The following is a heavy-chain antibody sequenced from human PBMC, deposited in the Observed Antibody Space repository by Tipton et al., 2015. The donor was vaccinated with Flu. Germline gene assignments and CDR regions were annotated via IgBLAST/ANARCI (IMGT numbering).Heavy chain of an antibody. V-gene: IGHV4-38-2*02. CDR3: ARGQLGAPHDFDY. CDR1: GHSIITDYY. D-gene: IGHD1-1*01. Sequence: TLSLTCSLSGHSIITDYYWTWLRQPIQAPGKRLEWIGQVSHRGTTYYHPSLESRVTMSVDTSKNQFYLSLTSLTGADTAVYYCARGQLGAPHDFDYWGQGILVTVS. J-gene: IGHJ4*02. CDR2: VSHRGTT.